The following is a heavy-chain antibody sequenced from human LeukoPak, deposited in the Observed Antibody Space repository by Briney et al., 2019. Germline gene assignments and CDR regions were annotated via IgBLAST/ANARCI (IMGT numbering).Heavy chain of an antibody. CDR2: INADGSTT. J-gene: IGHJ3*01. D-gene: IGHD1-14*01. CDR1: GFTFGNSW. Sequence: GGSLRLSCAASGFTFGNSWVHWVRQAPGKGLVWVSLINADGSTTSYADSVKGRFTISRDNARNTLSLEMNSLTIEDTAVYYCIVVVEPPDSDGFDVWGQGTTITVSS. V-gene: IGHV3-74*01. CDR3: IVVVEPPDSDGFDV.